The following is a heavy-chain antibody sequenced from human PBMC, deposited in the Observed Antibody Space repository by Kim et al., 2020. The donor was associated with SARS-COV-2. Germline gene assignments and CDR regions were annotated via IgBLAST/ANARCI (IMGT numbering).Heavy chain of an antibody. Sequence: GGSLRLSCAASGFTFSDYYMSWIRQAPGKGLEWVSYISSSGSTIYYADSVKGRFTISRDNAKNSLYLQMNSLRAEDTAVYYCARSISYYYYYGMDVWGQGTTVTVSS. CDR3: ARSISYYYYYGMDV. J-gene: IGHJ6*02. V-gene: IGHV3-11*01. CDR2: ISSSGSTI. CDR1: GFTFSDYY.